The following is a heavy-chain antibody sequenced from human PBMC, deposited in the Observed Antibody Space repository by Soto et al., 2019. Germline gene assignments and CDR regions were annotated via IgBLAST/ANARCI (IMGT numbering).Heavy chain of an antibody. CDR1: GFTVSSNY. J-gene: IGHJ4*02. CDR3: AREWPHLDC. CDR2: IYSGGST. V-gene: IGHV3-53*01. Sequence: GGSLRLSCAASGFTVSSNYMSWVRQAPGKGLEWASVIYSGGSTFYADSVKGRFTISRDNSKNMVYLQMNRMRAEDTAVYCCAREWPHLDCWGQGTLVTVSS.